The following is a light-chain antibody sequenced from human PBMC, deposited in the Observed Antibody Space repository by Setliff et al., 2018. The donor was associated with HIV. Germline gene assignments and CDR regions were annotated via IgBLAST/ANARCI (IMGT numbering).Light chain of an antibody. CDR3: QSYDNSLTAVV. Sequence: QSVLTQPPSVSGAPGQRVTISCTGGSSNIGANYDVHWYQQFPGTAPEVVIYDNNNRPSGVPDRFSGSKSGTSASLAITGLQPEDGADYYCQSYDNSLTAVVFGGGTKVTV. CDR2: DNN. CDR1: SSNIGANYD. V-gene: IGLV1-40*01. J-gene: IGLJ2*01.